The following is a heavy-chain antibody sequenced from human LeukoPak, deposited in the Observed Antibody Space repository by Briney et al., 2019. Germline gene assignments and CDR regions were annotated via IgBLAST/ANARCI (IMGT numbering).Heavy chain of an antibody. CDR2: IYYSGST. D-gene: IGHD1-26*01. J-gene: IGHJ6*03. CDR3: ARAEWELRYYYYMDV. V-gene: IGHV4-59*01. CDR1: GGSISSYY. Sequence: SETLSLTCTVSGGSISSYYWSWIRQPPGKGLEWIGYIYYSGSTNYNPSLKSRVTISVDTSKNQFSLKLSSVTAADTAVYYCARAEWELRYYYYMDVWGKGTTVTVSS.